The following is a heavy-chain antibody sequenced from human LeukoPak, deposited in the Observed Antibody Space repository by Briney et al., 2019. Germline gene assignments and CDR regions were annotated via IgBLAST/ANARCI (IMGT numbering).Heavy chain of an antibody. V-gene: IGHV4-34*01. J-gene: IGHJ4*02. CDR1: GGSFSGYY. CDR2: INHSGST. Sequence: SETLSLTCAVYGGSFSGYYWNWIRQPPGKGLDWIWEINHSGSTNYNPSLKSRVTISVDTSKNDFSLKLSSVTAADTAVYYCKQKTHYDILTGYYNERYFDYWGQGTLVTVSS. CDR3: KQKTHYDILTGYYNERYFDY. D-gene: IGHD3-9*01.